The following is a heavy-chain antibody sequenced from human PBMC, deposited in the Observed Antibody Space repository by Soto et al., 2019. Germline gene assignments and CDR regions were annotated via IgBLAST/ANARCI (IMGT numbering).Heavy chain of an antibody. Sequence: GGSLRPSCEAPGFTFSSYSMTWVRRAPVKGLDWVSYISSSSSTIYDADSVKGRFTISRDNAKNSLYLQMNSLRDEDTAVYYWARDFGIAVAATGYWGQGTLVTVSS. J-gene: IGHJ4*02. CDR3: ARDFGIAVAATGY. D-gene: IGHD6-19*01. CDR1: GFTFSSYS. CDR2: ISSSSSTI. V-gene: IGHV3-48*02.